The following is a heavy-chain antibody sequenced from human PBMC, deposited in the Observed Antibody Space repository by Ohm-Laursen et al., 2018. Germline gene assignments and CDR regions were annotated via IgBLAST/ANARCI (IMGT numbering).Heavy chain of an antibody. Sequence: GASVKVSCKASGYTFTSYDINWVRQATGQGLEWMGWMNPNSGNTGYAQKFQGRVTMTRNTSISTAYMELSNLRSEDTAVYYCAMAYDYVWGSYRRWGQGTLVTVSS. D-gene: IGHD3-16*02. J-gene: IGHJ4*02. CDR1: GYTFTSYD. CDR3: AMAYDYVWGSYRR. CDR2: MNPNSGNT. V-gene: IGHV1-8*01.